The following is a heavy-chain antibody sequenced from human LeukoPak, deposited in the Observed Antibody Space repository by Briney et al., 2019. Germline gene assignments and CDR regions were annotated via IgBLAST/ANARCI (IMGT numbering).Heavy chain of an antibody. Sequence: SETLSLTCTVSGGSISTYYWNWIRQPAGKGLEWIGRIYTSGSTNYNPSLKSRVTMSVDTSKNQFSLKLSSVTAADTAVYYCARGKVVAGTPGQNSWDYWGQGTLVTVSS. V-gene: IGHV4-4*07. J-gene: IGHJ4*02. CDR2: IYTSGST. CDR1: GGSISTYY. D-gene: IGHD6-19*01. CDR3: ARGKVVAGTPGQNSWDY.